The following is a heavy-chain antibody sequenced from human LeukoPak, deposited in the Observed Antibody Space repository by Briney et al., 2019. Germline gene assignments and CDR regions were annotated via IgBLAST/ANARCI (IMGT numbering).Heavy chain of an antibody. D-gene: IGHD2-8*01. CDR3: TTDASTYCTNGKCYTGGNFDY. Sequence: GGSLRLSCAASGFSFRNVWMSWVRQAPGKGLEWVGRIDSKTADGTTEYAAPVKGRFIISRGNSQNTLFLQMNSLQTDDTAVYYCTTDASTYCTNGKCYTGGNFDYWGQGTLVTVSS. J-gene: IGHJ4*02. CDR1: GFSFRNVW. V-gene: IGHV3-15*04. CDR2: IDSKTADGTT.